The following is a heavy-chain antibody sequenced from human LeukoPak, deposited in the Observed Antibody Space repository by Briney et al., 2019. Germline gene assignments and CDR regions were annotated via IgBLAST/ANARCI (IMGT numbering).Heavy chain of an antibody. Sequence: GGSLRLSCAASGFTFSSYEMNWVRQAPGKGLEWVSYISSSGSTIYYADSVKGRFTISRDNAKNSLYLQMNSLRAEDTALYYCAKGYRKYSYGPALDYWGQGTLVIVSS. CDR2: ISSSGSTI. J-gene: IGHJ4*02. V-gene: IGHV3-48*03. D-gene: IGHD5-18*01. CDR1: GFTFSSYE. CDR3: AKGYRKYSYGPALDY.